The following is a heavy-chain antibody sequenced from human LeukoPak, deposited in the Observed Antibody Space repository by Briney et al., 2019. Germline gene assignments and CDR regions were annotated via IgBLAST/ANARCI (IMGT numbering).Heavy chain of an antibody. Sequence: GASVKVSCKASGYTFTSYGISWVRQAPGQGLAWMGWISAYNGNTNYAQKLQGRVTMTTDTSTSTAYMELRSLRSDDTAVYYCARDYYDFWSGYSSLLNYWGQGTLVTVSS. D-gene: IGHD3-3*01. CDR2: ISAYNGNT. V-gene: IGHV1-18*01. CDR1: GYTFTSYG. J-gene: IGHJ4*02. CDR3: ARDYYDFWSGYSSLLNY.